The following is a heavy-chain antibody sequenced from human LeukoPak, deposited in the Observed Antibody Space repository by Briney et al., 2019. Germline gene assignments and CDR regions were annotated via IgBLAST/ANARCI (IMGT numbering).Heavy chain of an antibody. Sequence: PSETLSLTCAVYGGSFSRYYWSWIRQSPGKGLEWIAEIDHRGDTNYNPSVKSRVTISVDTSKNQFSLKVRSLSAADTAVYYCARGATISETGYFDFWGQGPPGTVSS. CDR3: ARGATISETGYFDF. J-gene: IGHJ4*03. V-gene: IGHV4-34*01. CDR2: IDHRGDT. D-gene: IGHD5-24*01. CDR1: GGSFSRYY.